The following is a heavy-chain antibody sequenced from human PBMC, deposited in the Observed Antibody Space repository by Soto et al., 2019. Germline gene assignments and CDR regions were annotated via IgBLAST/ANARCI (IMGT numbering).Heavy chain of an antibody. Sequence: SETLSLTCGVSGGYISSGGCSWSWIRQPPGKGLEWIGYIYQSGSTFYNPSLKSRVTISLDKSKNQFSLNLNSVTAADTAVYYCARGGLLGYCGGATCHNSFDYWGQGALVTVSS. CDR3: ARGGLLGYCGGATCHNSFDY. J-gene: IGHJ4*02. CDR1: GGYISSGGCS. V-gene: IGHV4-30-2*01. CDR2: IYQSGST. D-gene: IGHD2-15*01.